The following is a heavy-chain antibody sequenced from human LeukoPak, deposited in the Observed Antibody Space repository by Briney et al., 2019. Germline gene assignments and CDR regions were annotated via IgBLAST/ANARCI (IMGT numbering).Heavy chain of an antibody. CDR2: ISYDGSNK. CDR1: GFTFSTYG. CDR3: ARGSGYSYAFTGRERTKSRLGY. Sequence: PGRSLRLSCAASGFTFSTYGMHWVRQTPGKGLEWVAVISYDGSNKYYTDSVKGRFTISRDNSKNTLYLQMNSLRAEDTAVYYCARGSGYSYAFTGRERTKSRLGYWGPGTLVTVSS. V-gene: IGHV3-30*03. J-gene: IGHJ4*02. D-gene: IGHD5-18*01.